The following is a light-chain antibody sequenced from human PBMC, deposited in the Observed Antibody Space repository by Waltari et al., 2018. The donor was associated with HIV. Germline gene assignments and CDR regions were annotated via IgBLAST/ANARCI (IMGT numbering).Light chain of an antibody. CDR3: QQRSNWPPEFT. V-gene: IGKV3-11*01. J-gene: IGKJ3*01. CDR1: QSVSNH. CDR2: DAS. Sequence: DTVLTQYPATLSLSPRDRATLSCRASQSVSNHLAWYQPKPGQAPSLLIHDASNRATGVPARFSGSRSGTDFTLTISSLDPEDFAVYYCQQRSNWPPEFTFGPGTKVDIK.